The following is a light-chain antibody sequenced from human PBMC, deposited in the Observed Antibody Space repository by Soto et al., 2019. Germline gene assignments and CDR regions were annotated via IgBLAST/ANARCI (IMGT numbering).Light chain of an antibody. Sequence: DIHLTQSPSVLSASVGDRVTITCRASQGISSFLAWYQQKPGKAPNLLMYAASTLPSGVPSRFSGSESGTEYTLTISSLQPEDSATYYCQQLYIFPLTFGQGTRLEIK. J-gene: IGKJ5*01. V-gene: IGKV1-9*01. CDR2: AAS. CDR3: QQLYIFPLT. CDR1: QGISSF.